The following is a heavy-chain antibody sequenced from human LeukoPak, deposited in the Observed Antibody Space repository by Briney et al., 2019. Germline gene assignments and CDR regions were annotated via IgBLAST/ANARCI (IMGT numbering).Heavy chain of an antibody. D-gene: IGHD6-13*01. Sequence: GGSLRLSCAASGFTFSSYAMSWVRQAPGKGLEWVSAISGSGGSTYYAGSVKGRFTISRDNSKNTLYLQMNSLRAEDTAVYYCAKDLPTHTTGYSSSWYRPYYGMDVWGQGTTVTVSS. CDR1: GFTFSSYA. CDR2: ISGSGGST. V-gene: IGHV3-23*01. CDR3: AKDLPTHTTGYSSSWYRPYYGMDV. J-gene: IGHJ6*02.